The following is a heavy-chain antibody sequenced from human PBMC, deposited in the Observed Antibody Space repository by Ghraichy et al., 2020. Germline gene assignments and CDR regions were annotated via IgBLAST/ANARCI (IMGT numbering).Heavy chain of an antibody. Sequence: SETLSLTCAVYGGSFSGYYWSWIRQPPGKGLEWIGEINHSGSTNYNPSLKSRVTISVDTSKNQFSLKLSSVTAADTAVYYCARGKSMLGAIVFDYWGQGTLVTVSS. D-gene: IGHD2-2*02. V-gene: IGHV4-34*01. J-gene: IGHJ4*02. CDR2: INHSGST. CDR1: GGSFSGYY. CDR3: ARGKSMLGAIVFDY.